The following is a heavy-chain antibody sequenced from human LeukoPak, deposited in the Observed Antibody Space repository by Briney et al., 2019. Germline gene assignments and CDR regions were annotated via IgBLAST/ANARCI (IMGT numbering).Heavy chain of an antibody. Sequence: PGGSLRLSCAASGFTFSSYGMSWVRQAPGKGLEWVSAISGSGGSTYYADSVKGRFTISRDNSKNTLYLQMNSLRAEDTALFYCAKGAGNRGYYYYMDVWGKGTTVTISS. CDR3: AKGAGNRGYYYYMDV. J-gene: IGHJ6*03. CDR2: ISGSGGST. D-gene: IGHD1-1*01. V-gene: IGHV3-23*01. CDR1: GFTFSSYG.